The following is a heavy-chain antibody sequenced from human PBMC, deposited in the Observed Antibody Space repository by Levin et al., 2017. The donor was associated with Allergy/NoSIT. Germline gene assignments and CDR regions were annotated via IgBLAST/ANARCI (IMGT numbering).Heavy chain of an antibody. CDR2: IYYSGST. CDR3: ARRSQFGEDPWDI. Sequence: PSETLSLTCTVSGGSISSSSYYWGWIRQPPGKGLEWIGSIYYSGSTYYNPSLKSRVTISVDTSKNQFSLKLSSVTAADTAVYYCARRSQFGEDPWDIWGQGTMVTVSS. D-gene: IGHD3-10*01. J-gene: IGHJ3*02. CDR1: GGSISSSSYY. V-gene: IGHV4-39*01.